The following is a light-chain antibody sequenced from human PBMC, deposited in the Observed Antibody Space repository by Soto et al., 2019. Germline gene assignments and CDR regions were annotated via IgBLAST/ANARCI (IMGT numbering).Light chain of an antibody. J-gene: IGKJ1*01. CDR2: VAS. Sequence: EVVMTQSPATLSVSPGERATLSCRASQSVTSNLVWFQQKPGQAPRPLIYVASIRATGIQARFSGSGSGTEFTLTISSLQSEDFAVYYCQQYNNWPWTFGQGTKVEIK. V-gene: IGKV3-15*01. CDR1: QSVTSN. CDR3: QQYNNWPWT.